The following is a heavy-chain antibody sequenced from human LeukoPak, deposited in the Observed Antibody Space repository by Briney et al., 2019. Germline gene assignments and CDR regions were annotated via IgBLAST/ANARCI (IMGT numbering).Heavy chain of an antibody. D-gene: IGHD3-10*01. CDR1: GGTFSSYA. J-gene: IGHJ4*02. CDR2: IIPIFGTA. Sequence: ASVKVSCKASGGTFSSYAISWVRQAPGQGLEWMGGIIPIFGTANYAQKLQGRVTMTTDTSTSTAYMELRSLRSDDTAVYYCARVFIYYGSGSCLDYWGQGTLVTVSS. V-gene: IGHV1-69*05. CDR3: ARVFIYYGSGSCLDY.